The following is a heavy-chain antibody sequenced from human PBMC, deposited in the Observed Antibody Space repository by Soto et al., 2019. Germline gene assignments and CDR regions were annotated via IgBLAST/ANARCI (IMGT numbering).Heavy chain of an antibody. CDR1: GFSFSSYA. V-gene: IGHV3-23*01. CDR2: ISGSGDST. J-gene: IGHJ4*02. D-gene: IGHD6-19*01. Sequence: EVQLLESGGGLVQPGGSLRLSCAASGFSFSSYAMNWVRQAPGKGLEWVSVISGSGDSTYYADSVKGRFPISRDNSKNTVYLQMIRLRAEDTAVYYCARRSSGWYFDYWGQGTLVIVSS. CDR3: ARRSSGWYFDY.